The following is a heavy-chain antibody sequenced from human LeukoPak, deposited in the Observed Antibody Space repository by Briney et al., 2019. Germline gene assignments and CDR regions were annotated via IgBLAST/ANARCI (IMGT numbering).Heavy chain of an antibody. CDR1: GFTYSPYW. CDR2: IKQDGSEK. CDR3: ARFTYYDILTGYYPPLGIDY. J-gene: IGHJ4*02. Sequence: AGGSLRLSCAASGFTYSPYWMTWVRQGPGKGLEWVANIKQDGSEKYYVDSVKGRFTISRDNAKNSLYLQMNSLRAEDTAVYYCARFTYYDILTGYYPPLGIDYWGQGTLVTVSS. D-gene: IGHD3-9*01. V-gene: IGHV3-7*01.